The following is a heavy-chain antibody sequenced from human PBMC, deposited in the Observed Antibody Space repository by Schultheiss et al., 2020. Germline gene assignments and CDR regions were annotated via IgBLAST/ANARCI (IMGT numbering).Heavy chain of an antibody. CDR3: ARSPWDLNYGLDV. D-gene: IGHD1-26*01. J-gene: IGHJ6*02. CDR2: ISTQNGNT. Sequence: ASVKVSCKASGYRFTSYEISWVRQAPGQGLEWMGWISTQNGNTYYAQKVQGRVTMTTDTSTSTAYMELRSLRSEDTAVYYCARSPWDLNYGLDVWGQGTTVTVSS. CDR1: GYRFTSYE. V-gene: IGHV1-18*04.